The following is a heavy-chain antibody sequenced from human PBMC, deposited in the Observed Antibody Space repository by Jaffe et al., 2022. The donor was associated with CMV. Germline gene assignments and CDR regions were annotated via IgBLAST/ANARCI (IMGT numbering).Heavy chain of an antibody. Sequence: VQLVESGGGLVKPGGSLMLSCAASPFTFSRYTMNWVRQAPGKGLEWVSSISSSGSHIAYGDSVKGRFAISRDNARDSLYLQMDSLRVEDSGVYYCARGDIAAGGTEWFDSWGQGTLVTVSS. CDR2: ISSSGSHI. D-gene: IGHD6-13*01. V-gene: IGHV3-21*01. CDR1: PFTFSRYT. J-gene: IGHJ5*01. CDR3: ARGDIAAGGTEWFDS.